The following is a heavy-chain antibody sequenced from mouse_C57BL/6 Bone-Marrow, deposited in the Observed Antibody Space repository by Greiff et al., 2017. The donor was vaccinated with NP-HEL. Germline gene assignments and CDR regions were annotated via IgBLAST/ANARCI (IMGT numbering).Heavy chain of an antibody. Sequence: DVQLQESGAELVRPGASVKLSCTASGFNIKDDYMHWVKQRPEQGLEWIGWIDPENGDTEYASKFQGKATITADTSSNTAYLQLSSLTSEDTAVYYCTTEIYYDYDWYFDVWGTGTTVTVSS. V-gene: IGHV14-4*01. D-gene: IGHD2-4*01. CDR3: TTEIYYDYDWYFDV. CDR2: IDPENGDT. J-gene: IGHJ1*03. CDR1: GFNIKDDY.